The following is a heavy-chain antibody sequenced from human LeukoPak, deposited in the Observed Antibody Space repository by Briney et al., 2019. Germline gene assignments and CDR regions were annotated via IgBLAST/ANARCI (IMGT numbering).Heavy chain of an antibody. CDR2: INPYSGVT. CDR3: AKGLDYGDPFNFDY. V-gene: IGHV1-2*02. J-gene: IGHJ4*02. CDR1: GYTFTSYG. Sequence: ASVKVSCKASGYTFTSYGISWVRQAPGQGLEWMGWINPYSGVTKYAQDFQGRVTMTGDTSINTAFMELTRLRFDDTAVYYCAKGLDYGDPFNFDYWGQGTLVTVSS. D-gene: IGHD4-17*01.